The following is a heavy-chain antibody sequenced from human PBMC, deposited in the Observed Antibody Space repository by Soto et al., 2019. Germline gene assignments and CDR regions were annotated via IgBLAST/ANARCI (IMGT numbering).Heavy chain of an antibody. J-gene: IGHJ5*02. CDR3: ARGGDCYNGGCHTRGNWFDP. CDR1: GLTYSNSW. V-gene: IGHV3-7*01. D-gene: IGHD2-21*01. Sequence: GASLKVSCAACGLTYSNSWMTWFHQPPGKGLEWVANIKPDGSAKNYVDSMKGRIAISRDNAKNSLYLQMNSLRVEDTAMYYCARGGDCYNGGCHTRGNWFDPWGQGTLVTVSS. CDR2: IKPDGSAK.